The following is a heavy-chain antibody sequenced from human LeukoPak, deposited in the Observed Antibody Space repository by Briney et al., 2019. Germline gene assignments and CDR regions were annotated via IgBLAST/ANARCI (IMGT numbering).Heavy chain of an antibody. CDR3: ARQDSGTYLNPLDI. V-gene: IGHV4-59*08. J-gene: IGHJ3*02. CDR2: IYYTGST. CDR1: GGSISSYY. Sequence: KPSETLSLTCIVSGGSISSYYWSWIRQPPGKGLEWIGYIYYTGSTNYNPSLKSRVTISVDTSKNQLSLKLRSVTAADTAVYYCARQDSGTYLNPLDIWGQGTVATVSS. D-gene: IGHD1-26*01.